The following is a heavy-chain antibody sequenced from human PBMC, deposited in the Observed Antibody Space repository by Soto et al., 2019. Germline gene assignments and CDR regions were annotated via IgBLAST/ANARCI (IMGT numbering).Heavy chain of an antibody. CDR1: GYTLTSYY. D-gene: IGHD6-19*01. V-gene: IGHV1-46*01. CDR2: ISPSDDGT. CDR3: ARGPQAIYSSNQAIFYNNRMDV. Sequence: QVQLLQSGAEVKKPGASLKVSCQASGYTLTSYYIYWVRQAPGQGLEWMGIISPSDDGTTYAPKFQGRVTMAWDTSTNTVYMDMRSLRPDDTAVYYCARGPQAIYSSNQAIFYNNRMDVWGPATTVTVS. J-gene: IGHJ6*02.